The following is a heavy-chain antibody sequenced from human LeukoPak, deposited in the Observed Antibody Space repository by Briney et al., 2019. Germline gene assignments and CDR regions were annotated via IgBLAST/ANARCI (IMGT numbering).Heavy chain of an antibody. CDR3: ARRGMSGLSAFDI. CDR2: INPSGGST. Sequence: VASVKVSCKASGYTFTSFYMHWVRQAPGQGLEWMGIINPSGGSTSYAQKFQGRVTMTRDTSTSTVYMELSSLRSEDTAVYYCARRGMSGLSAFDIWGQGTMVTVSS. CDR1: GYTFTSFY. D-gene: IGHD3-3*01. V-gene: IGHV1-46*01. J-gene: IGHJ3*02.